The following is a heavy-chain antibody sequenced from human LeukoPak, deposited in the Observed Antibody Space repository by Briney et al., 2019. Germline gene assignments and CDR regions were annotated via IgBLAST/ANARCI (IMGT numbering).Heavy chain of an antibody. CDR1: GFTFSSYG. Sequence: GGSLRPSCAASGFTFSSYGMHWVRQAPGKGLEWVAVISYDGSNKYYADSVKGRFTISRDNSKNTLYLQMNSLRAEDTAVYYCAKSAAKLRYYDFWSGYYANDHHYYYYGMDVWGQGTTVTVSS. D-gene: IGHD3-3*01. CDR3: AKSAAKLRYYDFWSGYYANDHHYYYYGMDV. V-gene: IGHV3-30*18. CDR2: ISYDGSNK. J-gene: IGHJ6*02.